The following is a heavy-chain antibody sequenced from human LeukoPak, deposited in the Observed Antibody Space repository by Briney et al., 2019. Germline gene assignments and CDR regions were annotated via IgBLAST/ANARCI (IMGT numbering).Heavy chain of an antibody. D-gene: IGHD3-3*02. CDR1: GFTFSSYW. J-gene: IGHJ6*02. V-gene: IGHV3-7*01. Sequence: GGSLRLSCAASGFTFSSYWMGWVRQAPGKGLEWVANIKQDGSEKYYVDSVKGRFTISRDNAKNSLYLQMNSLRAEDTAVYYCAREGAVAFSRYYGMDVWGQGTTVTVSS. CDR3: AREGAVAFSRYYGMDV. CDR2: IKQDGSEK.